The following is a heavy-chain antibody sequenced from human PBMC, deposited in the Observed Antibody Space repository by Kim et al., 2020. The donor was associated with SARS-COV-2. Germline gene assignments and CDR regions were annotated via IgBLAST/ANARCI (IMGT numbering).Heavy chain of an antibody. CDR1: GFTFDDYA. CDR3: AKDIGYCSGGSCYSGAGGYFDY. CDR2: ISWNSGSI. V-gene: IGHV3-9*01. D-gene: IGHD2-15*01. J-gene: IGHJ4*02. Sequence: GGSLRLSCAASGFTFDDYAMHWVRQAPGKGLEWVSGISWNSGSIGYADSVKGRFTISRDNAKNSLYLQMNSLRAEDTALYYCAKDIGYCSGGSCYSGAGGYFDYWGQGTLVTVSS.